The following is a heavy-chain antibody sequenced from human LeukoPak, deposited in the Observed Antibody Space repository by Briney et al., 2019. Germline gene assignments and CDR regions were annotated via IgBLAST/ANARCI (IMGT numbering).Heavy chain of an antibody. V-gene: IGHV3-74*01. CDR2: INSDGGYA. CDR1: GFTFSSYW. J-gene: IGHJ4*02. D-gene: IGHD6-19*01. Sequence: PGGSLRLSCAASGFTFSSYWMHWVRQAPGKGLVWVSRINSDGGYASYADSVKGRFAISRDSAKNTLYLQMNSLRAEDTAVYYCARGYGSGWGQGTLVTVSS. CDR3: ARGYGSG.